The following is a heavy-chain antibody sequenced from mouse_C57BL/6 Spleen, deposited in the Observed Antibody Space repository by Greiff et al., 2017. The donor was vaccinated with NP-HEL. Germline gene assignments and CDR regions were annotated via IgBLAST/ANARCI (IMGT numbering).Heavy chain of an antibody. V-gene: IGHV3-8*01. CDR2: ISYSGST. Sequence: EVKLMESGPGLAKPSQTLSLTCSVTGYSITSDYWNWIRKFPGNKLEYMGYISYSGSTYYNPSLKSRISITRDTSKNQYYLQLNSVTTEDTATYYCARSPRYYGSSYGYFDVWGTGTTVTVSS. J-gene: IGHJ1*03. CDR3: ARSPRYYGSSYGYFDV. CDR1: GYSITSDY. D-gene: IGHD1-1*01.